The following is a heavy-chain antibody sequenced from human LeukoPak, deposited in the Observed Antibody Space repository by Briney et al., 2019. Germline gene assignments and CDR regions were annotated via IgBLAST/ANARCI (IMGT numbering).Heavy chain of an antibody. Sequence: GGSLRLSXAASGFTFCSYSMNWVRQAPGKGLEWVSSITSSSYIYYADLVKGRFTISRDNAKNSLYLQMNSLRTEDTALYYCARDERPAPISSYAFDIWGQGTMVTVSS. CDR3: ARDERPAPISSYAFDI. D-gene: IGHD2-2*02. CDR2: ITSSSYI. V-gene: IGHV3-21*01. J-gene: IGHJ3*02. CDR1: GFTFCSYS.